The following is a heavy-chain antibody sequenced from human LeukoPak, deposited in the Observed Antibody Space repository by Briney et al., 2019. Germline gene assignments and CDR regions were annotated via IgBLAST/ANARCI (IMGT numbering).Heavy chain of an antibody. D-gene: IGHD6-19*01. CDR2: INHSGST. V-gene: IGHV4-34*01. CDR3: ARGDPVAGSDY. Sequence: SETLSLTCAVYGGSFSGYYWSWIRQPPGKGLEWIGEINHSGSTNYNPSLKSRVTISVDTSKNQFSLKLSSVTAADTAVYYRARGDPVAGSDYWGQGALVTVSS. J-gene: IGHJ4*02. CDR1: GGSFSGYY.